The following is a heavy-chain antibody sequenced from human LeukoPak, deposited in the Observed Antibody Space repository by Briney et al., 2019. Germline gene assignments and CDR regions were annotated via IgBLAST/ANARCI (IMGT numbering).Heavy chain of an antibody. CDR2: FYAGGST. J-gene: IGHJ4*02. V-gene: IGHV3-66*02. CDR1: GFTVSNNY. CDR3: ARDRPLDY. Sequence: GGSLRLSCAASGFTVSNNYMSWVRQAPGRGLEWVAIFYAGGSTFYADSVKGRFIISRDISKNTLFLPMNSLKPEDTAVYYCARDRPLDYWGQGTLVTVSS.